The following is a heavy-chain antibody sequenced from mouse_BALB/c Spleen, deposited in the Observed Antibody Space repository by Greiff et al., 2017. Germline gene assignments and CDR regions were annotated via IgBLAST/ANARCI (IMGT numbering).Heavy chain of an antibody. CDR2: ISSGGST. CDR3: ARGLFYYGSLYYFDY. Sequence: DVMLVESGGGLVKPGGSLKLSCAASGFTFSSYAMSWVRQTPEKRLEWVASISSGGSTYYPDSVKGRFTISRDNARNILYLQMSSLRSEDTAMYYCARGLFYYGSLYYFDYWGQGTTLTVSS. CDR1: GFTFSSYA. D-gene: IGHD1-1*01. J-gene: IGHJ2*01. V-gene: IGHV5-6-5*01.